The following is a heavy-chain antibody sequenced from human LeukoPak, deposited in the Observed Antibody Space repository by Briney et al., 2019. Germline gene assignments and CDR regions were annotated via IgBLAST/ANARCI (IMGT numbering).Heavy chain of an antibody. CDR1: GVTVSSNH. CDR3: VRDAS. CDR2: IYSGGGT. V-gene: IGHV3-66*01. J-gene: IGHJ4*02. Sequence: GGSLRLSCAVSGVTVSSNHMGWVRQAPGKGLEWVSAIYSGGGTYYADSVKGRFTLSRDIPKNTLYLQMNSLRAEDTAVYYCVRDASWGQGTLVTVSS.